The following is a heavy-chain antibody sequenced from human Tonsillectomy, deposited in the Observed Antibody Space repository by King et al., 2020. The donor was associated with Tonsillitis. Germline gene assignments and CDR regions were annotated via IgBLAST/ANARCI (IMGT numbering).Heavy chain of an antibody. CDR2: IDPTDSYT. CDR3: EARDPDAWDI. J-gene: IGHJ3*02. Sequence: QLVQSGAEVKKPGESLRISCKGSGYSFTSYWISWVRQMPGKGLEWMGRIDPTDSYTKYSPSFHGHVTISVDKSSSTAYLQWNSLKASDTAMYYCEARDPDAWDIWGQGTLVTVSS. CDR1: GYSFTSYW. V-gene: IGHV5-10-1*01.